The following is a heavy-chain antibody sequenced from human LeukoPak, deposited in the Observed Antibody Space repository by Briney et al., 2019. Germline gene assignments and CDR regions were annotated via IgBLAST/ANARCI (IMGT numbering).Heavy chain of an antibody. J-gene: IGHJ4*02. V-gene: IGHV3-9*01. CDR3: AKDIDGAVAGTDDYFDY. D-gene: IGHD6-19*01. Sequence: GRSLRLSCAASGFTFDDYAMHWARQAPGKGLEWVSGISWNSGSIGYADSVKGRFTISRDNAKNSLYLQMNSLRAEDTALYYCAKDIDGAVAGTDDYFDYWGQGTLVTVSS. CDR2: ISWNSGSI. CDR1: GFTFDDYA.